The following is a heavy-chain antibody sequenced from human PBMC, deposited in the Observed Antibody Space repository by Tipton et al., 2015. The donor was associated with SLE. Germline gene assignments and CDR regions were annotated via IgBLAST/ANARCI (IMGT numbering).Heavy chain of an antibody. CDR2: IYYSGST. CDR1: GGSFSGYY. D-gene: IGHD6-19*01. Sequence: TLSLTCAVYGGSFSGYYWSWIRQPPGKGLEWIGYIYYSGSTNYNPSLKSRVTISIDTSKNQFSLNLRSVTAADTAVYYCARGGMGIAVAGEFDSWGQGTLVTVSS. CDR3: ARGGMGIAVAGEFDS. J-gene: IGHJ4*02. V-gene: IGHV4-34*11.